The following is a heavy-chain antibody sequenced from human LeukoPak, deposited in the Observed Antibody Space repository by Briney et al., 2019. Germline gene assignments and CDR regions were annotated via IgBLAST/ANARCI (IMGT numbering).Heavy chain of an antibody. V-gene: IGHV4-59*01. D-gene: IGHD3-10*01. Sequence: SESLSLTCTVSGGSRSSDCWSWIWQRPGRGLGWVGYVYYSGSTSYNPSLKSRVTISVDTSTTQSHLTLSSVTAAAAAVYYCARSSIGGYSARFDPWGQGTLVTVSS. CDR1: GGSRSSDC. CDR3: ARSSIGGYSARFDP. J-gene: IGHJ5*02. CDR2: VYYSGST.